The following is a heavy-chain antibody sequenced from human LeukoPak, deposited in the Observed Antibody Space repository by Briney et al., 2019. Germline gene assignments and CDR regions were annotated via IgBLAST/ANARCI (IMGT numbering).Heavy chain of an antibody. CDR3: AREITYSGSDDY. J-gene: IGHJ4*02. CDR1: GYTFTGYY. Sequence: ASVKVSCKASGYTFTGYYMHWVRQAPGQGLEWMGWINANNGATNYAQEFQGRVTMTRDTSISTAYMELSRLRSDDTAVYYCAREITYSGSDDYWGQGTLVTVSS. CDR2: INANNGAT. D-gene: IGHD6-6*01. V-gene: IGHV1-2*02.